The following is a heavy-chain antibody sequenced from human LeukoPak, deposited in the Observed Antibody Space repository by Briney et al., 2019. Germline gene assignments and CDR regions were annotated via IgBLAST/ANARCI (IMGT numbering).Heavy chain of an antibody. Sequence: GGSLRLSCAASGFTFSSYSMNWVCQAPGKGLEWVSSISSSSSYIYYADSVKGRFTISRDNAKNSLYLQMNSLRAEDTAVYYCARGTPSGSYSDYWGQGTLVTVSS. CDR3: ARGTPSGSYSDY. D-gene: IGHD1-26*01. CDR1: GFTFSSYS. V-gene: IGHV3-21*01. CDR2: ISSSSSYI. J-gene: IGHJ4*02.